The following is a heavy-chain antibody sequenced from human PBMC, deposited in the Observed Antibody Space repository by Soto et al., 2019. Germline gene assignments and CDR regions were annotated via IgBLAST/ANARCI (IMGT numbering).Heavy chain of an antibody. CDR2: TIPIFGSA. D-gene: IGHD5-12*01. V-gene: IGHV1-69*05. Sequence: ASVKVSCKAPGYTFTSCYMHWMRQAPGQGLEWLGRTIPIFGSANYAQKFQGRVTITTDESTTTAYMELSSLRSDDTAVYYCAKDGGKDGYFGNWFDPWGQGTLVTVS. CDR1: GYTFTSCY. CDR3: AKDGGKDGYFGNWFDP. J-gene: IGHJ5*02.